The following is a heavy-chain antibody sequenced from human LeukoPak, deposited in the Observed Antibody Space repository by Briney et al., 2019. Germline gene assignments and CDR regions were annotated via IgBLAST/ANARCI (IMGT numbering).Heavy chain of an antibody. CDR2: ISGSGGST. D-gene: IGHD3-10*01. Sequence: GGSLRLSCAASGFTFSSYAMSWVRQAPGKGLEWVSAISGSGGSTYYADSVKGRFTISRDNSKNTLYLQMDRLRADDTAVYYCAKADTSGRYYPGYWGQGTLVTVSS. J-gene: IGHJ4*02. CDR3: AKADTSGRYYPGY. CDR1: GFTFSSYA. V-gene: IGHV3-23*01.